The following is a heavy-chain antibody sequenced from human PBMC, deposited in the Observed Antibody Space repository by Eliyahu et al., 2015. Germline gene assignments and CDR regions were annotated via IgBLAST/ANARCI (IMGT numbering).Heavy chain of an antibody. V-gene: IGHV3-23*01. D-gene: IGHD3-22*01. CDR3: AKTRGYYDS. CDR2: ITGSGGST. CDR1: GFTFNSYS. Sequence: EVQLLESGGGLXQPGGSLRLXXAAXGFTFNSYSMXGVRQAPGKGLEWVSAITGSGGSTSYADSVKGRFTISRDNSRDSLYLQMNSLRPDDTAVYYCAKTRGYYDSWGPGTLVTV. J-gene: IGHJ4*02.